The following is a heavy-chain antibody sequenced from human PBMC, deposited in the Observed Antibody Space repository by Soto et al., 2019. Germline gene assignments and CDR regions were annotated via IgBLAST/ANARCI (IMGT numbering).Heavy chain of an antibody. J-gene: IGHJ4*02. Sequence: SVKVSCKASGSTFSSYTISWVRQAPGQGLEWMGRIIPILGIANYAQKFQGRVMITADKSTSTAYMELSSLRSEDTAVYYCAILLRRDGYWGQGALVTVS. V-gene: IGHV1-69*02. CDR2: IIPILGIA. D-gene: IGHD1-26*01. CDR1: GSTFSSYT. CDR3: AILLRRDGY.